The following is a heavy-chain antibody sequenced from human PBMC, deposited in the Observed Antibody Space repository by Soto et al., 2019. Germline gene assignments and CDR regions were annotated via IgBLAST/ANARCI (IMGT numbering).Heavy chain of an antibody. CDR2: INAYNGNT. CDR3: ARVENWNNAVDY. D-gene: IGHD1-1*01. Sequence: QVQLVQSGAEVKQPGASVKVSCKASGYSFTSYGISWVRQAPGPGLEWMGWINAYNGNTNYAQKFQGGVTMTTDTSTSTAYMEVGILRSDDTAVYYCARVENWNNAVDYWGQGTLVTVSS. CDR1: GYSFTSYG. V-gene: IGHV1-18*01. J-gene: IGHJ4*02.